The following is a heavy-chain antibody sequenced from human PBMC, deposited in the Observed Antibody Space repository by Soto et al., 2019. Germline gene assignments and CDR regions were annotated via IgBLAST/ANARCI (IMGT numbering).Heavy chain of an antibody. V-gene: IGHV1-24*01. Sequence: ASVKVSCKVSGYTLTELSMHWVRQAPGKGLEWMGGFDPEDGETIYAQKFQGRVTMTGDTSISTAYMELSSLRSEDTAVYYCASWLGYCSGGSCYDAFDIWGQGTMVTVSS. CDR1: GYTLTELS. CDR3: ASWLGYCSGGSCYDAFDI. D-gene: IGHD2-15*01. CDR2: FDPEDGET. J-gene: IGHJ3*02.